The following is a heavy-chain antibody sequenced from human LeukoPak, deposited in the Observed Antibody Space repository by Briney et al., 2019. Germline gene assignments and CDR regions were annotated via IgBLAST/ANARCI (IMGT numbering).Heavy chain of an antibody. CDR1: GGSISSGDYY. CDR2: IYYSGST. CDR3: ATKGGVVGATNFDY. Sequence: SETLSLTCTVSGGSISSGDYYWSWIRQPPGKGLEWIGYIYYSGSTYYNPSLKSRVTISVATSKNQFSLKLSSVTAADTAVYYCATKGGVVGATNFDYWGQGTLVTVSS. D-gene: IGHD1-26*01. J-gene: IGHJ4*02. V-gene: IGHV4-30-4*08.